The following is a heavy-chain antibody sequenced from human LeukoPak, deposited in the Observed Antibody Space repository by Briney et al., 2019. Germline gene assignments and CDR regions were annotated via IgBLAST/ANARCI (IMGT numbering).Heavy chain of an antibody. CDR2: IYYSGNT. D-gene: IGHD2-2*01. CDR1: GCPISSGGYY. CDR3: ARYCSSTSCYRDAFDI. Sequence: PSETLSLTCTVSGCPISSGGYYWSWIRQHPGKGLEWIGYIYYSGNTYYNPSLKSRVTISVDTSKNQFSLKLSSVTATYTAVYYWARYCSSTSCYRDAFDIWGQGTMVTVSS. V-gene: IGHV4-31*02. J-gene: IGHJ3*02.